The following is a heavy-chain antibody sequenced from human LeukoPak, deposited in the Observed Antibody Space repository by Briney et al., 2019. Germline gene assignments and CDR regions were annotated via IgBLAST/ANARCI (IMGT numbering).Heavy chain of an antibody. Sequence: SETLSLTCTVSGGSINSYWSWIRQPAGKGLEWIGRISGSGTITYNPALQSRLSISIDTSKNQFSLKLMSVTAADTAVYYCARDRGQQLHFDPWGQGTLVTVSS. D-gene: IGHD6-13*01. CDR3: ARDRGQQLHFDP. V-gene: IGHV4-4*07. CDR1: GGSINSY. CDR2: ISGSGTI. J-gene: IGHJ5*02.